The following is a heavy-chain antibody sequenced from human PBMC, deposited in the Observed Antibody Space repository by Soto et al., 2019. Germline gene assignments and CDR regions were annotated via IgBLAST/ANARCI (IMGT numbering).Heavy chain of an antibody. V-gene: IGHV1-46*01. CDR1: GYKFTTYF. J-gene: IGHJ1*01. Sequence: QVQLVQSGAELKNPGASVKVACKASGYKFTTYFIHWVRQAPGQGLEWMGMIHRSGDTGYAQKVRGRGTITIDTYTTTAYMELRNPTSEDTAVYFSVRGYCTTSPCSGDFQFWGQGTLVTVSS. CDR2: IHRSGDT. D-gene: IGHD2-15*01. CDR3: VRGYCTTSPCSGDFQF.